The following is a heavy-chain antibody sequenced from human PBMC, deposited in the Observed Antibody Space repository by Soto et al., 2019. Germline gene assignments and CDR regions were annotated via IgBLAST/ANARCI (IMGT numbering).Heavy chain of an antibody. V-gene: IGHV4-38-2*01. CDR2: IYHSGST. D-gene: IGHD1-26*01. J-gene: IGHJ4*02. Sequence: PSETLSLTWAVSGYSISSSVYYWVWIRQPPGKGLEWIGSIYHSGSTYYNPSLKSRVTISVDTSKNQFSLKLSSVTAADTAVYYCARALLVGATHDYWGQGTLVTVSS. CDR3: ARALLVGATHDY. CDR1: GYSISSSVYY.